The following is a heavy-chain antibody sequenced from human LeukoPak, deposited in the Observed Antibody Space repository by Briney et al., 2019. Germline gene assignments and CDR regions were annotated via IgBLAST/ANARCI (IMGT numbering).Heavy chain of an antibody. V-gene: IGHV4-34*01. CDR1: GGSFSGYY. J-gene: IGHJ6*02. CDR3: ARGPTVTVFYYYYYGMDV. CDR2: INHSGST. Sequence: SETLSLTCAVYGGSFSGYYWSWIRQPPGKGLEWIGEINHSGSTNYNPSLKSRVTISVDTSKNQFSLKLSSVTAADTAVYYCARGPTVTVFYYYYYGMDVWGQGTTVTVSS. D-gene: IGHD4-11*01.